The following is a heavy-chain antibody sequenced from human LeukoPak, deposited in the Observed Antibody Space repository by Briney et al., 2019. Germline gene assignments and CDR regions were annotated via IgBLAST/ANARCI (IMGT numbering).Heavy chain of an antibody. D-gene: IGHD4-11*01. CDR2: LNWNGGIT. CDR3: ARVVPTTVTASFFMDV. J-gene: IGHJ6*03. Sequence: GGSLRLSCAASGFTFSNYGMAWVRQVPGKGLEWVSGLNWNGGITAYADSVKGRFTISRDNAKNSLYLQMNSLKAEDTALYYCARVVPTTVTASFFMDVWGKGTTVTVSS. CDR1: GFTFSNYG. V-gene: IGHV3-20*04.